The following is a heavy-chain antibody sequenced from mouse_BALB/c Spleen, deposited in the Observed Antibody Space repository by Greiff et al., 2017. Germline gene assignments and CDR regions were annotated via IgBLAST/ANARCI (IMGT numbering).Heavy chain of an antibody. CDR1: GFNIKDYY. V-gene: IGHV14-4*02. Sequence: EVKVVESGAELVRSGASVKLSCTASGFNIKDYYMHWVKQRPEQGLEWIGWIDPENGDTEYAPKFQGKATMTADTSSNTAYLQLSSLTSEDTAVYYCNAGGGAMDYWGQGTSVTVSS. CDR2: IDPENGDT. CDR3: NAGGGAMDY. J-gene: IGHJ4*01. D-gene: IGHD1-1*02.